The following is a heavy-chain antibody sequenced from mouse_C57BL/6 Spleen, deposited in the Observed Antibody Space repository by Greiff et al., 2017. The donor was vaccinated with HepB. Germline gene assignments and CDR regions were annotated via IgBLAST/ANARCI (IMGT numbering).Heavy chain of an antibody. V-gene: IGHV5-4*03. Sequence: EVMLVESGGGLVKPGGSLKLSCAASGFTFSSYAMSWVRQTPEKRLEWVATISDGGSYTYYPDNVKGRFTISRDNAKNNLYLQMSHLKSEDTAMYYCARVGDYYGNYVDYWGQGTTLTVSS. J-gene: IGHJ2*01. CDR3: ARVGDYYGNYVDY. CDR2: ISDGGSYT. D-gene: IGHD2-1*01. CDR1: GFTFSSYA.